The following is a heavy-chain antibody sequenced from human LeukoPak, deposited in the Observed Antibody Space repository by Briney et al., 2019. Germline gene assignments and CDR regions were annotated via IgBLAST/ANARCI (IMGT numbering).Heavy chain of an antibody. CDR1: GFIFSGYW. Sequence: PGGSLRLSCAASGFIFSGYWMTWVRQAPGKGLEWVANMKQDGSERYYVDSVKGRFTISRDNAKSSLYLQMNSLRVEDTAVYYCARHELREQLVPCDYWGQGTLVTVSS. CDR3: ARHELREQLVPCDY. D-gene: IGHD6-6*01. CDR2: MKQDGSER. V-gene: IGHV3-7*01. J-gene: IGHJ4*02.